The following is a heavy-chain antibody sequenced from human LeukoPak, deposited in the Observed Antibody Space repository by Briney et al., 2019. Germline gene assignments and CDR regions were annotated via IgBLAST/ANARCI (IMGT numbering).Heavy chain of an antibody. V-gene: IGHV4-39*01. D-gene: IGHD3-3*01. CDR1: GDSIKSASYY. Sequence: SQTLSLTRAVSGDSIKSASYYWGRVRQAPGKGLERIVSMVYGGFTHYNPSLKSRVTISGDPSKNQFSLEMMSVTAADTAVYYCARCDFWSGSRARFDPWGQGVLVIVSS. CDR2: MVYGGFT. CDR3: ARCDFWSGSRARFDP. J-gene: IGHJ5*02.